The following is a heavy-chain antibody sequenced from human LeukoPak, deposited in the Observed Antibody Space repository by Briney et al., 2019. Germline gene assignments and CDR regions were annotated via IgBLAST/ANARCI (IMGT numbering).Heavy chain of an antibody. CDR1: GGSISSYY. CDR3: ARGFVGVPYYFDY. V-gene: IGHV4-59*01. Sequence: PSETLSLTCTVSGGSISSYYWSWIRQAPGKGLEWIGYIYYSGSTNYNPSLKSRVTISVDTSKNQFSLKLSSVTAADTAVYYCARGFVGVPYYFDYWGQGTLVTVSS. D-gene: IGHD3-16*01. J-gene: IGHJ4*02. CDR2: IYYSGST.